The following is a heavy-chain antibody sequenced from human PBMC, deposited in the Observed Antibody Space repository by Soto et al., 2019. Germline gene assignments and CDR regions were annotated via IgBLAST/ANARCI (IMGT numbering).Heavy chain of an antibody. CDR2: ISYDGSNK. V-gene: IGHV3-30*18. Sequence: QVQLVESGGGVVQPGRSLRLSCAASGFTFSSYGMHWVRQAPGKGLEWVAVISYDGSNKYYADTVKGRFTISRDNSKHTLYLQMNNLRAEDTAVYYCAKDGLLWCGECNDAFDILGQGTMVTVSS. CDR1: GFTFSSYG. J-gene: IGHJ3*02. D-gene: IGHD3-10*01. CDR3: AKDGLLWCGECNDAFDI.